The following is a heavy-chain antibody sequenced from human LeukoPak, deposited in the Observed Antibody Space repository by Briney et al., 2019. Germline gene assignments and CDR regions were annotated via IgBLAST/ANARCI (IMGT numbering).Heavy chain of an antibody. V-gene: IGHV3-20*04. CDR1: GFTFDDYG. CDR2: INWNGGST. D-gene: IGHD4-17*01. Sequence: GGSLRLSCAASGFTFDDYGMSWVRQAPGKGLEWVSGINWNGGSTGYADSVKDRFTISRDNAKNSLYLQMNSLRAEDTAVYYCAKKGSYGDYEYYFDYWGQGTLVTVSS. CDR3: AKKGSYGDYEYYFDY. J-gene: IGHJ4*02.